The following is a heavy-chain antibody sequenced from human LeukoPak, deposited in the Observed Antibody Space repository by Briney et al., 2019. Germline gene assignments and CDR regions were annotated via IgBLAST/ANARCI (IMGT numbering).Heavy chain of an antibody. J-gene: IGHJ5*02. V-gene: IGHV3-9*01. CDR2: ISWNSDSI. CDR3: ANIGDGPLDP. Sequence: DRSLRLSCAASGFTFDDYAMHWVRQAPGKGLEWVSGISWNSDSIGYADSVKGRFTISRDNAKNSLYLQMNSLSTEDTALYYCANIGDGPLDPWGQGTLVTVSS. CDR1: GFTFDDYA. D-gene: IGHD3-10*01.